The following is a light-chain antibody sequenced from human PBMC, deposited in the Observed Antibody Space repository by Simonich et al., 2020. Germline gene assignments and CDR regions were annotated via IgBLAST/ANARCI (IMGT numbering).Light chain of an antibody. V-gene: IGLV2-23*01. CDR3: CSYAGSSTVV. J-gene: IGLJ2*01. CDR1: SSVVGGFNL. CDR2: EGS. Sequence: QSALTQPASVSGSPGQSITISCTGTSSVVGGFNLVSWYQQHPGKAPKLMIYEGSKRPSGVSKRFSGSKSGNTASLTISGLQAEDEADYYCCSYAGSSTVVFGGGTKLTVL.